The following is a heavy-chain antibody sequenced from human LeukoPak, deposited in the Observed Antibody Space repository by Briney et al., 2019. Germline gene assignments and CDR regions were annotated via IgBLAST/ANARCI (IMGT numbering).Heavy chain of an antibody. Sequence: GGSLRLSCVASGFTFNSFSMNWVRQAPGKGLEWVSYISSSSSTTYYADSVKGRFTISRDNSKNTLYLQMNSLRAEDTAVYYCAKSSGGWYARYYFDYWGQGTLVTVSS. J-gene: IGHJ4*02. V-gene: IGHV3-48*01. CDR1: GFTFNSFS. CDR3: AKSSGGWYARYYFDY. D-gene: IGHD6-19*01. CDR2: ISSSSSTT.